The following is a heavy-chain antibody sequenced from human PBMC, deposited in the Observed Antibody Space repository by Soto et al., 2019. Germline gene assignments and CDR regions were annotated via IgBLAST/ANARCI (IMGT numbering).Heavy chain of an antibody. J-gene: IGHJ4*02. CDR1: GFTFSSYS. CDR3: ARDCSLRRPPDY. V-gene: IGHV3-21*01. Sequence: GGSLRLSCAASGFTFSSYSMNWVRQAPGKGLEWVSSISSSSSYIYYADSVKGRFTISRDNAKNSLYLQMNSLRAEDTAVYYCARDCSLRRPPDYSTQRSLVPGSA. D-gene: IGHD6-13*01. CDR2: ISSSSSYI.